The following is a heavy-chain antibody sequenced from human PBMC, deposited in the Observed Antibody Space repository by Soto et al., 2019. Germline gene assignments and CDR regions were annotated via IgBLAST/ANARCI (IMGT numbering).Heavy chain of an antibody. D-gene: IGHD3-10*01. CDR1: GYTFASHW. CDR3: ARYGSGSYYEPRYYYQYAMDV. J-gene: IGHJ6*02. CDR2: IYPDDADI. V-gene: IGHV5-51*01. Sequence: PGESLKISCKGSGYTFASHWIAWVRQMPGKGLEWMGIIYPDDADIRYSPSFQGQVTISADKSISTAFLQWSSLKASDTAMYFCARYGSGSYYEPRYYYQYAMDVWGQGTMVTVSS.